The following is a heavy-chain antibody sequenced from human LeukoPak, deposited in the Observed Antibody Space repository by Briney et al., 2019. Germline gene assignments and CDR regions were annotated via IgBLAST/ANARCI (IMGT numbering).Heavy chain of an antibody. V-gene: IGHV4-59*01. CDR3: ARAIPSGPQPEIDY. J-gene: IGHJ4*02. D-gene: IGHD1-14*01. CDR2: IYYSGST. Sequence: PSETLSLTCTVSDGSISSYYWSWIRQPPGKGLEWIGYIYYSGSTNYNPSLKSRVTISVDTSKNQFSLKLSSVTAADTAVYYCARAIPSGPQPEIDYWGQGTLVTVSS. CDR1: DGSISSYY.